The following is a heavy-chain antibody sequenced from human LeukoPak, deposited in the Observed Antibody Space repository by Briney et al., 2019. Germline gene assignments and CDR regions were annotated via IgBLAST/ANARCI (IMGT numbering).Heavy chain of an antibody. V-gene: IGHV5-51*01. J-gene: IGHJ5*02. CDR2: IYPGDSDT. Sequence: GDSLKISCKGSGYSFTSYWIGWVRQMPGKGLEWMGIIYPGDSDTRYSPSFQGQVTISADKSISTAYLQWSSLKASDTAMYYCARGYCSSTSCYTDWFDPWGQGTLVTVSS. CDR3: ARGYCSSTSCYTDWFDP. CDR1: GYSFTSYW. D-gene: IGHD2-2*02.